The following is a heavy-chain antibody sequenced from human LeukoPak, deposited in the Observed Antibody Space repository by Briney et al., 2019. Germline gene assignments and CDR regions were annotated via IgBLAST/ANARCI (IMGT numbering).Heavy chain of an antibody. CDR1: TFTFITYW. CDR2: IKKDGSEK. V-gene: IGHV3-7*03. J-gene: IGHJ4*02. CDR3: ARAKGAAGTYLFDY. Sequence: GGSLILYCAASTFTFITYWMSWVRQAPGPGPEWVANIKKDGSEKYYVDSVKGRFTISRDNAKNSLYLQMNSLRVEDTAVYYCARAKGAAGTYLFDYWGQGTLVTVSS. D-gene: IGHD6-13*01.